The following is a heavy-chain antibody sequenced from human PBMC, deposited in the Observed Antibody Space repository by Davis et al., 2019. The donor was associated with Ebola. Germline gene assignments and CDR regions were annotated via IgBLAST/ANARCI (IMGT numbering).Heavy chain of an antibody. CDR2: IIPIFGTA. V-gene: IGHV1-69*01. Sequence: KISCKASGGTFSSYAISWVRQAPGQGLEWMGGIIPIFGTANYAQKFQGRVTITADESTSTAYMELSSLRSEDTAVYYCARGRPKSIAVAGNRRYYYYGMDVWGQGTTVTVSS. J-gene: IGHJ6*02. D-gene: IGHD6-19*01. CDR1: GGTFSSYA. CDR3: ARGRPKSIAVAGNRRYYYYGMDV.